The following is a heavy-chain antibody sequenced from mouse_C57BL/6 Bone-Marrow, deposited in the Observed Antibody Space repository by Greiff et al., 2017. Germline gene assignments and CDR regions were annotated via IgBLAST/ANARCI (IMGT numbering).Heavy chain of an antibody. J-gene: IGHJ2*01. Sequence: VQLQQPGAELVKPGASVKLSCKASGYTFTSYWMHWVKQRPGRGLEWIGWIDPEIGDTEYASKFQGKATITSDTSSNTAYLQLSSLTSEDTAVYYCSSFDGNYFDFWGQGTPLTVAS. CDR2: IDPEIGDT. CDR3: SSFDGNYFDF. D-gene: IGHD2-3*01. CDR1: GYTFTSYW. V-gene: IGHV14-4*01.